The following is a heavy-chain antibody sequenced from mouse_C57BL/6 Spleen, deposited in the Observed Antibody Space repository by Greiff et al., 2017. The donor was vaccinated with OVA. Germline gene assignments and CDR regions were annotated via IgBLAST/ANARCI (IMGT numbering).Heavy chain of an antibody. CDR3: ARLTTVAAPIDFGD. CDR2: INPNNGTT. Sequence: EVKLMESGPELVKPGASVKISCKASGYSFTDYNMNWVKQSNGKSLEWIGVINPNNGTTSYNQKFKGKATLTVDQSSSTAYMQLNSLTSEDSAVYYGARLTTVAAPIDFGDWGQGTTLTVSS. V-gene: IGHV1-39*01. CDR1: GYSFTDYN. J-gene: IGHJ2*01. D-gene: IGHD1-1*01.